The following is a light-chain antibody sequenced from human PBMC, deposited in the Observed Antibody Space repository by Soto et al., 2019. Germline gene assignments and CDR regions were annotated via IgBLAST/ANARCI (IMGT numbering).Light chain of an antibody. Sequence: QSALTQTASVSGSPGQSIAISCTGTSSDVGGHKYVSWYQQHPGKAPKLMIYEVSNRPSGVSDRFSGSKSGNTASLTISGLQAEDEAEYYCSSYTTTSTQYVFGTGTKLTVL. CDR1: SSDVGGHKY. CDR3: SSYTTTSTQYV. V-gene: IGLV2-14*01. CDR2: EVS. J-gene: IGLJ1*01.